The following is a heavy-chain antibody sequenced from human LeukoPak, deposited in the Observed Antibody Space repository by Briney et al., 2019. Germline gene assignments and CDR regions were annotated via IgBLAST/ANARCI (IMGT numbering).Heavy chain of an antibody. D-gene: IGHD3-9*01. CDR3: AKGDPPTYYDILTGQDY. CDR2: ISAYNGNT. Sequence: GASVKVSCKASGYTFTSYGFSWVRQAPGQGLEWMGWISAYNGNTNYAQKVQGRVTMTTDTSTSTAYMELRSLRAEDTAVYYCAKGDPPTYYDILTGQDYWGQGTLVTVSS. V-gene: IGHV1-18*01. J-gene: IGHJ4*02. CDR1: GYTFTSYG.